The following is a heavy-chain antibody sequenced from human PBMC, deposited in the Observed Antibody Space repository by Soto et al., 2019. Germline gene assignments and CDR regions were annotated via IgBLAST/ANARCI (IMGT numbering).Heavy chain of an antibody. CDR1: GGSIGSGGYS. J-gene: IGHJ4*02. Sequence: SETLSLTCAVSGGSIGSGGYSWSWIRQPPGKGLEWIGYIYHSGSTYYNPSLKSRVTISVDRSKNQFSLKLSSVTAADTAVYYCARDPGRWGQGTLVTVSS. CDR2: IYHSGST. V-gene: IGHV4-30-2*01. CDR3: ARDPGR.